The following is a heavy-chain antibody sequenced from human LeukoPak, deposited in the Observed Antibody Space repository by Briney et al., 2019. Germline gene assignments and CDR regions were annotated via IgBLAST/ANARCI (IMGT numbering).Heavy chain of an antibody. J-gene: IGHJ6*02. V-gene: IGHV3-23*01. CDR2: ISGSGGST. CDR3: AKDLNSYYYYYGMDV. CDR1: GFTFSSYA. D-gene: IGHD2/OR15-2a*01. Sequence: GGSLRLSCAASGFTFSSYAMSWVRQAPGKGLEWVSAISGSGGSTYYADSVKGRFTISRDNSKNTLYLQMNSLRAEDTAVYYCAKDLNSYYYYYGMDVWGQGTTVTVSS.